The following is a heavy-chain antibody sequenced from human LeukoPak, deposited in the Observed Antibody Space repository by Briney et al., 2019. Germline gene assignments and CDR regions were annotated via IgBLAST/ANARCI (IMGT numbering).Heavy chain of an antibody. V-gene: IGHV4-59*08. CDR3: ARHEGAATGCFDY. J-gene: IGHJ4*02. CDR2: IYYSGST. Sequence: SETLSLTCTVSGGSISSYYWSWIRRPPGKGLEWIGYIYYSGSTNYNPSLKSRVTISVDTSKNQFSLKLSSVTAADTAVYYCARHEGAATGCFDYWGQGTLVTVYS. D-gene: IGHD5-12*01. CDR1: GGSISSYY.